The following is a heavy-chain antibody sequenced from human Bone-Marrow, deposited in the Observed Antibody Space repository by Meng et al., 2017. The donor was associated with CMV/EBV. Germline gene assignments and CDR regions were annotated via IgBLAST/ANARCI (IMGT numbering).Heavy chain of an antibody. CDR1: GFTFSNAW. D-gene: IGHD6-19*01. Sequence: GGSLRLSCAVSGFTFSNAWMSWVRQAPGKGLEWVGRIKSKTGGGTIDYAAPVIGRFTISRDDSKNTLYLQMNSLKTEDTAVYYCTTFSLSSGWYYFDCWGQGTLVTVSS. CDR2: IKSKTGGGTI. V-gene: IGHV3-15*01. CDR3: TTFSLSSGWYYFDC. J-gene: IGHJ4*02.